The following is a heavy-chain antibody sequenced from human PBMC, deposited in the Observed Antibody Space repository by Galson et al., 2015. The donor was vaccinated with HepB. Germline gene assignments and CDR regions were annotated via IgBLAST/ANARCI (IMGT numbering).Heavy chain of an antibody. J-gene: IGHJ3*02. Sequence: SVKVSCKASGYTFTSYGISWVRQAPGQGLEWMGWISAYNGNTNYAQKLQGRVTMTTDTSTSTAYMELRSLRSDDTAVYYCARDSSRGYFDWFLFPIDAFDIWGQGTMVTVSS. D-gene: IGHD3-9*01. CDR1: GYTFTSYG. CDR2: ISAYNGNT. V-gene: IGHV1-18*01. CDR3: ARDSSRGYFDWFLFPIDAFDI.